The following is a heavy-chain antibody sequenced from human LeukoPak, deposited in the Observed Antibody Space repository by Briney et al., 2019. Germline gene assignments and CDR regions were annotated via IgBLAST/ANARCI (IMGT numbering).Heavy chain of an antibody. CDR2: ISWNSGSV. CDR1: EFIFDDYA. Sequence: GGSLRLSCAASEFIFDDYAIHWVRQAPGKGLEWVSGISWNSGSVDYADSVKGRFTISRDNSKNTLYLQMNSLRAEDTAVYYCAKKGYYDGSGYYMYYFDHWGQGTLVTVSS. J-gene: IGHJ4*02. CDR3: AKKGYYDGSGYYMYYFDH. D-gene: IGHD3-22*01. V-gene: IGHV3-9*01.